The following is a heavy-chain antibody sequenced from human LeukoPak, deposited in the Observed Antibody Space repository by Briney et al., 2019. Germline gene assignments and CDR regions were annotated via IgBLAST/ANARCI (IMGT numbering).Heavy chain of an antibody. V-gene: IGHV4-59*01. Sequence: SETLSLTCTVSGGSISSYYWSWIRQPPGKGLEWIGYIYYSGSTNYNPSLKSRVTISVDTSKNQFSLKLSSVTAADTAVYYCARDRTGIFGVVPHYLDYWGRGTLVTVSS. CDR1: GGSISSYY. D-gene: IGHD3-3*01. CDR3: ARDRTGIFGVVPHYLDY. CDR2: IYYSGST. J-gene: IGHJ4*02.